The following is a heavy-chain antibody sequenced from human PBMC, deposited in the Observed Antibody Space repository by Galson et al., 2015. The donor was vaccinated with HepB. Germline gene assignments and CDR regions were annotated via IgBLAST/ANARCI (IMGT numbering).Heavy chain of an antibody. CDR3: ARDGIDY. D-gene: IGHD1-1*01. Sequence: SLRLSCAASGFTFTEYWMSWVRQASGKGLEWVANIKPDGRGKFYGDSVRGRFTISRDDARNSVYLQMTGLRADDSAIYYCARDGIDYWGQGTLVTVSS. CDR1: GFTFTEYW. CDR2: IKPDGRGK. V-gene: IGHV3-7*03. J-gene: IGHJ4*02.